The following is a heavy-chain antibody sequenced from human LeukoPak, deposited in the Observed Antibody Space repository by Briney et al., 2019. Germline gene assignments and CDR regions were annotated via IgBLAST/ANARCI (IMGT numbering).Heavy chain of an antibody. CDR2: IYSGGST. Sequence: PGGSLRLSCAASGFTVSSNYVSWVRQAPGKGLEWVSVIYSGGSTYYADSVKGRFTISRDNSKNTLYLQMNSLRAEDTAVYYCARADDYGREDYWGQGTLVTVSS. CDR1: GFTVSSNY. D-gene: IGHD4-17*01. CDR3: ARADDYGREDY. V-gene: IGHV3-53*01. J-gene: IGHJ4*02.